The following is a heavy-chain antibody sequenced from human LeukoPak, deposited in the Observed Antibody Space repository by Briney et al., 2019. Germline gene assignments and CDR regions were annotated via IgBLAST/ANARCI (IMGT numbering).Heavy chain of an antibody. CDR1: EYTFTGYY. D-gene: IGHD3-22*01. J-gene: IGHJ1*01. CDR2: INPNSGGT. Sequence: ASVKVSCKASEYTFTGYYMHWVRQAPGQGLEWMGWINPNSGGTHYAPKFQGRVTMTRDTSISTAYMELSRLRSDDTAVYYCARDGVGYYDSSGYYYFQHWGQGTLVTVSS. CDR3: ARDGVGYYDSSGYYYFQH. V-gene: IGHV1-2*02.